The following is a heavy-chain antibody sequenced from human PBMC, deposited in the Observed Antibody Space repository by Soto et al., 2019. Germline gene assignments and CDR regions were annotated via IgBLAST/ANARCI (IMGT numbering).Heavy chain of an antibody. CDR3: ARLTMTSAVDY. Sequence: SETLSLTCTVSGGSITSSSYYWGWIRQPPGKGLEWIGNIYYTGSTYYNPSLKSRVTISIDTSKNQFSLKLSSVTAADTAVYFCARLTMTSAVDYWGQGTLVTVSS. CDR2: IYYTGST. CDR1: GGSITSSSYY. J-gene: IGHJ4*02. V-gene: IGHV4-39*01. D-gene: IGHD3-22*01.